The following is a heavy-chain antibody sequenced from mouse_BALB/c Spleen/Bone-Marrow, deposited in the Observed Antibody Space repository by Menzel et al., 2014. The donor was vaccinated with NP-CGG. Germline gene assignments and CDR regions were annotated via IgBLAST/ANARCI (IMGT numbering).Heavy chain of an antibody. D-gene: IGHD2-14*01. CDR3: ARWRYGYAMDY. V-gene: IGHV5-17*02. CDR1: GFTFSSFG. Sequence: EVMSVESGGGLVQPGGSRKLSCAASGFTFSSFGMHWVRQAPEKGLEWVAYISSGSSTIYYADTVKGRFTISRDNPKNTLFLQMTSLRSEDTAMYYCARWRYGYAMDYWGQGTSVTVSS. CDR2: ISSGSSTI. J-gene: IGHJ4*01.